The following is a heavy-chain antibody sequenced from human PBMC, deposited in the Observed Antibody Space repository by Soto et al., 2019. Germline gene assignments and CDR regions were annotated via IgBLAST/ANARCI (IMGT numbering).Heavy chain of an antibody. V-gene: IGHV3-48*02. CDR3: AREPRITMVRGAMVYYYYGMDV. CDR2: ISSSSSTI. CDR1: GFTFSSYS. D-gene: IGHD3-10*01. Sequence: GGSLRLSCAASGFTFSSYSMNWVRQAPGKGLEWVSYISSSSSTIYYADSVKGRFTISRDNAKNSLYLQMNSLRDEDTDVYYCAREPRITMVRGAMVYYYYGMDVWGQGTTVTV. J-gene: IGHJ6*02.